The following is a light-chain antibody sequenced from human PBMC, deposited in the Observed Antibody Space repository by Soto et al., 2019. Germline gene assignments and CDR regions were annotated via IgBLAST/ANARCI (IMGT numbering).Light chain of an antibody. CDR1: QSVTSSY. CDR3: QQYNSYSTWT. Sequence: EIVLTQSPGTLSLYPGESATLSCRASQSVTSSYIAWYQQKPGQAPRLLIYRASTRATGIPARFSGSGSGTEFTLTISSLQPDDFATYYCQQYNSYSTWTFGQGTKVDI. J-gene: IGKJ1*01. CDR2: RAS. V-gene: IGKV3-20*01.